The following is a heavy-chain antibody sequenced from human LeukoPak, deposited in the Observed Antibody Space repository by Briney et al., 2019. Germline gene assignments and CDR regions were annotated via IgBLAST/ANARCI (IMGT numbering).Heavy chain of an antibody. CDR1: GFTFSDYY. D-gene: IGHD1-26*01. V-gene: IGHV3-11*04. J-gene: IGHJ4*02. CDR3: ASSGSYRFDY. CDR2: ISGSDNTI. Sequence: PGGSLRLSCAASGFTFSDYYMSWIRQAPGKGLEWVSYISGSDNTIYYADSVKGRFTISRDNAKNSLYLQMNSLRDEDTAVYYCASSGSYRFDYWGQGTLVTVSS.